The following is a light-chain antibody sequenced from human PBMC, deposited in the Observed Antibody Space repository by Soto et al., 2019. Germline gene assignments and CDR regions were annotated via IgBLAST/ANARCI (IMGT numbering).Light chain of an antibody. Sequence: EIVLTQSPGTLSLSPGERATLSCRASQSVSSSYLAWYQQKPGQAPRLLIYSASSRATGIPDRFSGSGSGTDFTLTISRLEPEEFAVYYCQQYGSSQSFGQGTKVEIK. CDR1: QSVSSSY. J-gene: IGKJ1*01. V-gene: IGKV3-20*01. CDR2: SAS. CDR3: QQYGSSQS.